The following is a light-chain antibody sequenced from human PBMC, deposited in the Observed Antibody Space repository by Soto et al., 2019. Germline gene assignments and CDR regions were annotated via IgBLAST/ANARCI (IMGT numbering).Light chain of an antibody. V-gene: IGLV2-14*01. J-gene: IGLJ1*01. Sequence: SVLTQPASVSGSPGQSITISCTGTSSDVGGYTYVSWYQQHPGKAPKLMIYDVRNRPSGVSNRFSGSKSVNTASLTISGLQAEDEADYYCSSYTTISTYVFGTGTKVTVL. CDR3: SSYTTISTYV. CDR2: DVR. CDR1: SSDVGGYTY.